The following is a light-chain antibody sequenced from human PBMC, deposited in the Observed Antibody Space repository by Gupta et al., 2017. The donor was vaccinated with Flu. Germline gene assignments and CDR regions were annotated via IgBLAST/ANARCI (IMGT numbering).Light chain of an antibody. CDR2: GVT. CDR3: NSCIRISTLV. J-gene: IGLJ2*01. Sequence: SIPTSCTGTSSDIGSYNYVSWYKQHPGQAPKRMMYGVTNRPSGVSNRVSAYQSGDKASLTSSGLQAEDEADDDCNSCIRISTLVFGGGSKMPVL. CDR1: SSDIGSYNY. V-gene: IGLV2-14*01.